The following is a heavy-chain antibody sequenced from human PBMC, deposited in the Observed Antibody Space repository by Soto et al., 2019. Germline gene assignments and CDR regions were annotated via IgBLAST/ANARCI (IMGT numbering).Heavy chain of an antibody. D-gene: IGHD3-16*01. Sequence: EVQLVESGGGLVQPGRSLRLSCVASGFTFHDYAMHWVRQAPGKGLEWVSGISWNTDSTVYADSVKGRFTISRDNAKNSLYLQMNTLRAEDTALYYCAKETATSSSYYYYGMDVWGQGTTVTVSS. CDR1: GFTFHDYA. J-gene: IGHJ6*02. CDR2: ISWNTDST. CDR3: AKETATSSSYYYYGMDV. V-gene: IGHV3-9*01.